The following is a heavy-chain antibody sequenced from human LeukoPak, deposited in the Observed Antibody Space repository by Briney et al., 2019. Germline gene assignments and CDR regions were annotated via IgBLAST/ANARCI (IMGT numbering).Heavy chain of an antibody. CDR3: AKDSSDYYFDY. V-gene: IGHV3-30*02. J-gene: IGHJ4*02. CDR1: GFTFRSYG. Sequence: PGGSLRLSCVASGFTFRSYGIHWVRQAPGKGLEWLAFIWYDEITKDYADSVKGRFTISRDNSKNTLYVQMNSLRADDMAVYYCAKDSSDYYFDYWGQGTLVTVSS. D-gene: IGHD3-22*01. CDR2: IWYDEITK.